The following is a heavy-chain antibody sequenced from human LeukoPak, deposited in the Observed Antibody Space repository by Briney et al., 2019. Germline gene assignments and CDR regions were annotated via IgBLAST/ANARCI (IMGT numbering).Heavy chain of an antibody. CDR2: VDYSGST. V-gene: IGHV4-39*07. Sequence: MSSETLSLTCSVSGGSISSTTYYWGWIRQPPGKGLEWLGSVDYSGSTTYNPSLKSRVTISVDTSKNQFSLRLSSVTAADTAVYYCARDPPYYYDSSGIDYWGQGTLVTVSS. J-gene: IGHJ4*02. D-gene: IGHD3-22*01. CDR3: ARDPPYYYDSSGIDY. CDR1: GGSISSTTYY.